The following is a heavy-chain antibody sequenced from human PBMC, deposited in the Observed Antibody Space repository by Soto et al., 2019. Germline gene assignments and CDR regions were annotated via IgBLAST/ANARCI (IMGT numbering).Heavy chain of an antibody. Sequence: QVQLVQSGAEVKKPGSSVKVSCKASGGTFSSYAISWVRQAPGQGLEWMGGIIPIFGTANYAQKFQGRVTITADESTSTAYMELSSLRSEDTAVYYCARDRGSDSSSWFGRGPNWFEPWGQGTLVTVSS. CDR1: GGTFSSYA. V-gene: IGHV1-69*01. CDR2: IIPIFGTA. CDR3: ARDRGSDSSSWFGRGPNWFEP. J-gene: IGHJ5*02. D-gene: IGHD6-13*01.